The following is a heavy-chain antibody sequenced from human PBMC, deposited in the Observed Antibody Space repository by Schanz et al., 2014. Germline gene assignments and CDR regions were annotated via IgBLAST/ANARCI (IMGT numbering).Heavy chain of an antibody. D-gene: IGHD1-26*01. CDR2: ISSSSTYT. Sequence: VHLVESGGGLVQPGGSLRLSCAASGFNFITFAMSWVRQAPGKGPEWVSYISSSSTYTNYADSVKGRFTISRDNAKNSLYVQMKSLRADDTAVYYCARDSDLFGMDVWGQGTTVTVSS. J-gene: IGHJ6*02. V-gene: IGHV3-11*06. CDR3: ARDSDLFGMDV. CDR1: GFNFITFA.